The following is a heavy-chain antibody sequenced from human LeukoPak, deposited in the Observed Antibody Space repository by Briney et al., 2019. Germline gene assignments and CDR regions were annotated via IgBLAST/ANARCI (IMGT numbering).Heavy chain of an antibody. CDR3: ARGGPGYFSEWLNYFDY. CDR1: GYSISSGYH. V-gene: IGHV4-38-2*02. CDR2: IYTSGST. D-gene: IGHD3-3*01. J-gene: IGHJ4*02. Sequence: SETLSLTCTVSGYSISSGYHWGWIRQPPGKGLEWIGRIYTSGSTNYNPSLKSRVTMSVDTSKNQFSLKLSSVTAADTAVYYCARGGPGYFSEWLNYFDYWGQGTLVTVSS.